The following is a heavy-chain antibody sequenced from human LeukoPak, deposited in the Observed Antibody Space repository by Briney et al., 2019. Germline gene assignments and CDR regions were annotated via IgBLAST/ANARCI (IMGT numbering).Heavy chain of an antibody. CDR1: GGSISNYY. V-gene: IGHV4-59*01. J-gene: IGHJ6*04. CDR2: IYYSGNT. D-gene: IGHD3-10*01. CDR3: ARVATMVRGSNGMDV. Sequence: PSETLSLTCTVSGGSISNYYWTWIRQPPGKGLEWIGYIYYSGNTNYNPSLRSRATISVDTSKKQFSLNLSSVTAADTALYYCARVATMVRGSNGMDVWGKGTTVTVSS.